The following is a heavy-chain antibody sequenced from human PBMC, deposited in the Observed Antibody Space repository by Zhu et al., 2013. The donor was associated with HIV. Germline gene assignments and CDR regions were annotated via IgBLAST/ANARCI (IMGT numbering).Heavy chain of an antibody. CDR1: GYTFTSYG. J-gene: IGHJ4*02. CDR3: ARARYSSGWYDY. V-gene: IGHV1-46*01. Sequence: QVQLVQSGAEVKKPGASVKVSCKASGYTFTSYGISWVRQAPGQGLEWMGIINPSGGSTSYAQKYRGRVTMTRDTSTSTVDMNLSSLRYEDTAVYYCARARYSSGWYDYWGQGTLVTVSS. CDR2: INPSGGST. D-gene: IGHD6-19*01.